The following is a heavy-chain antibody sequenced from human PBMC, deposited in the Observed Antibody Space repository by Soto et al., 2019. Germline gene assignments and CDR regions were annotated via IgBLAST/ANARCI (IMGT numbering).Heavy chain of an antibody. CDR1: GFTFGSYW. J-gene: IGHJ4*02. Sequence: GGSLRLSCAASGFTFGSYWMDWVRQAPGKGLEWVSRINGDGRRTTYADSVKGRFTISRDNAGDTLFLQMNSLRAEDTAVYYCAKRGAPDYWGQGTLVTVSS. V-gene: IGHV3-74*03. CDR2: INGDGRRT. D-gene: IGHD3-16*01. CDR3: AKRGAPDY.